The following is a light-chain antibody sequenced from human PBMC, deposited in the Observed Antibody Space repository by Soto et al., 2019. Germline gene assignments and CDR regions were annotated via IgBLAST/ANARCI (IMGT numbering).Light chain of an antibody. Sequence: DIQMTQSPSSLSAFVGNRVIITCRASQDISNYLAWYQQKPGKVPKLLIYGASTLQSGVPSRFSGSGSGTDFTLTISSLQPEDVATYYCQKHNSAPLFGGGTKVEIK. CDR2: GAS. CDR1: QDISNY. J-gene: IGKJ4*01. CDR3: QKHNSAPL. V-gene: IGKV1-27*01.